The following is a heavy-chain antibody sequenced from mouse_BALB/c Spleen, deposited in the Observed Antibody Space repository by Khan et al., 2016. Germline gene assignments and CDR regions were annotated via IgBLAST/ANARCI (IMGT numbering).Heavy chain of an antibody. J-gene: IGHJ2*01. CDR2: ISSGGST. D-gene: IGHD2-1*01. Sequence: EVELVESGGGLVKPGGSLKLSCAASGFTFSSYAMSWVRQTPEKRLEWVASISSGGSTFYLARVKGGFTIYSDNARNILHLQMSSLGSEDTAVYYCAREDYGNYGGYFDYWGEGTTLTVSS. V-gene: IGHV5-6-5*01. CDR3: AREDYGNYGGYFDY. CDR1: GFTFSSYA.